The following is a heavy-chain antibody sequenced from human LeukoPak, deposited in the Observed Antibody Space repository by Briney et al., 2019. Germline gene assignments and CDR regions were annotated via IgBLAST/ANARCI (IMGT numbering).Heavy chain of an antibody. CDR1: GGSISSDGFY. J-gene: IGHJ4*02. CDR2: ISYSGST. CDR3: ARGPSYCDF. V-gene: IGHV4-31*03. Sequence: SETLSLTCTVSGGSISSDGFYWSWVRQHPGKGLEWIGSISYSGSTYYNPSLKSRVSVSLDTSKSQFSLKLTSVTAADTAVYFCARGPSYCDFWGQGTLVTVSS.